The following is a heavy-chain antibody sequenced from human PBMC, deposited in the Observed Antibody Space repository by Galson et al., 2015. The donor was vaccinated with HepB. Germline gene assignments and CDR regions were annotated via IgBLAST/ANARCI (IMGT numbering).Heavy chain of an antibody. D-gene: IGHD2-2*01. CDR2: IYYSGVT. CDR1: GVSISGDGYY. V-gene: IGHV4-39*01. J-gene: IGHJ4*02. CDR3: ARLEAVSADFDY. Sequence: ETLSLTCTVSGVSISGDGYYWGWIRQPPGKGPEWIGTIYYSGVTYYNPSLKSRLTLSVDTSKNQFSLNLTSVTAADTAFYYCARLEAVSADFDYWGQGTLVTVSS.